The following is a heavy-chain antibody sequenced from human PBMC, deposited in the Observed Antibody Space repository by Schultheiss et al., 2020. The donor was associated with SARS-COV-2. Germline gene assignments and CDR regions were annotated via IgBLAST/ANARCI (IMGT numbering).Heavy chain of an antibody. CDR2: ISYDGSNK. CDR1: GFTFSSYG. J-gene: IGHJ4*02. D-gene: IGHD6-19*01. CDR3: ANLGIAVARDY. Sequence: GSLRLSCAASGFTFSSYGMHWVRQAPGKGLEWVAVISYDGSNKYYADSVKGRFTISRDNSKNTLYLQMNSLRAEDTAVYYCANLGIAVARDYWGQGTLVTVSS. V-gene: IGHV3-30*18.